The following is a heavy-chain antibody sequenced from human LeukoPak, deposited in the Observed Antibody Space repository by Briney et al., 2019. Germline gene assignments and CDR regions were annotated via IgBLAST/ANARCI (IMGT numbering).Heavy chain of an antibody. CDR2: ISSNGDIT. J-gene: IGHJ4*02. Sequence: PGGSLRLSCVASRFTFSTYAVNWVRQAPGKGLEWVSAISSNGDITYYADSVRGRFTISRDNSKNTVFLQMSSLRADDTAVYYCATVKRDCSGGTCYSYDYWGQGTLVTVSS. V-gene: IGHV3-23*01. CDR3: ATVKRDCSGGTCYSYDY. CDR1: RFTFSTYA. D-gene: IGHD2-15*01.